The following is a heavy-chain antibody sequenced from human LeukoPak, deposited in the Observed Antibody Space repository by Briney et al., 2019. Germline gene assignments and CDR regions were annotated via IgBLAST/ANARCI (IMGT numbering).Heavy chain of an antibody. Sequence: SETLSLTCTVSGGSISSYYWSWTRQPPGKGLEWIGYIYYSGSTNYNPSLKSRVTISVDTSKNQFSLKLSSVTAADTAVYYCARDGGLRLGRSYNWFDPWGQGTLVTVSS. V-gene: IGHV4-59*01. CDR3: ARDGGLRLGRSYNWFDP. D-gene: IGHD5-12*01. CDR1: GGSISSYY. CDR2: IYYSGST. J-gene: IGHJ5*02.